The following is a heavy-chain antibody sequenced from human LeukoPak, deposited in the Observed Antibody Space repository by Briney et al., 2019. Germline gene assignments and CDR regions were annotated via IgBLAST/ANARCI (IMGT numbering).Heavy chain of an antibody. CDR2: IYYSGST. Sequence: SETLSLICTVSGGSISSYYWSWIRQPPGKGLEWIGYIYYSGSTNYNPSLKSRVTISVDTSKNQFSLKLSSVTAADTAVYYCARVGSGWYDYWGQGTLVTVSS. CDR3: ARVGSGWYDY. CDR1: GGSISSYY. D-gene: IGHD6-19*01. J-gene: IGHJ4*02. V-gene: IGHV4-59*01.